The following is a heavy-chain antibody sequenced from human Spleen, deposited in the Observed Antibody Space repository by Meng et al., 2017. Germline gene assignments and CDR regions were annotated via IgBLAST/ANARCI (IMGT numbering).Heavy chain of an antibody. V-gene: IGHV3-33*01. CDR3: ARGYSSGWYGLLGFDF. D-gene: IGHD6-19*01. J-gene: IGHJ4*02. Sequence: GESLKISCAASEFTFSNYAMNWVRQAPGKGLEWVALIWYDGGNEYYADSVKGRFTISRDDSKNTLYLQMDSLRAEDTAVYYCARGYSSGWYGLLGFDFWGQGTLVTVSS. CDR1: EFTFSNYA. CDR2: IWYDGGNE.